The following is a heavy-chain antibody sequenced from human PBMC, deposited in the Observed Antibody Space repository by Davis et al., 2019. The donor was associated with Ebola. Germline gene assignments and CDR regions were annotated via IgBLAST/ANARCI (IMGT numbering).Heavy chain of an antibody. V-gene: IGHV5-51*01. Sequence: KVSCKGSGYSFTSYWIGWVRQMPGKGLEWMGIIYPGDSDTRYSPSFQGQVTISADKAISTTYLQWSSLTASDTAMYYCARGDTLRPFDYWGQGTLVTVSS. CDR1: GYSFTSYW. CDR2: IYPGDSDT. J-gene: IGHJ4*02. D-gene: IGHD5-18*01. CDR3: ARGDTLRPFDY.